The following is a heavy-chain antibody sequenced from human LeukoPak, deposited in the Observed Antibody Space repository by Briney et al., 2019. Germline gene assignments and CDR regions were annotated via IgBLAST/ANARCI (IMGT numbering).Heavy chain of an antibody. CDR3: ARVVRDCSSTSCYAGSTDYYYMDV. V-gene: IGHV1-2*06. CDR1: GYTFTGYY. J-gene: IGHJ6*03. D-gene: IGHD2-2*01. Sequence: ASVKLSFKSSGYTFTGYYMHWVRQAPGPGLEWMGRINPNSGGTNYAQKFQGRVTMTRDTSISTAYMELSRLRSDDTAVYYCARVVRDCSSTSCYAGSTDYYYMDVWGKGTTVTVSS. CDR2: INPNSGGT.